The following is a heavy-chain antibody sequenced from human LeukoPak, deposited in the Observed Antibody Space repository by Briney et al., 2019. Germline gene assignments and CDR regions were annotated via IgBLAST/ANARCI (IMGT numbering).Heavy chain of an antibody. CDR2: IYHSGST. J-gene: IGHJ4*02. V-gene: IGHV4-4*02. CDR1: GGSISSSNW. CDR3: ARVRITMIVVGEVRELIYYFDY. D-gene: IGHD3-22*01. Sequence: PSETLSLTCAVSGGSISSSNWWSWVRQPPGKGLEWIGEIYHSGSTNYNPSLKSRVTISVDKSKNQFSLKLSSVTAADTAVYYCARVRITMIVVGEVRELIYYFDYWGQGTLVTVSS.